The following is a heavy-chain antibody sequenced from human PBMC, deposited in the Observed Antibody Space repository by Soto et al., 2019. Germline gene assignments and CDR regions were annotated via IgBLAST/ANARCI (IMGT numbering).Heavy chain of an antibody. V-gene: IGHV3-23*01. J-gene: IGHJ3*02. CDR2: ISGSGGST. Sequence: EVQLLESGGGLVQPGGSLRLSCAASGFTFSSYAMSWVRQAPGKGLEWVSAISGSGGSTYYADSVKGRFTISRDNSEDTLHLQMNILTAEDTAVYYCEKSCSGWYDAFDICGPGTMVTVSS. CDR3: EKSCSGWYDAFDI. CDR1: GFTFSSYA. D-gene: IGHD6-19*01.